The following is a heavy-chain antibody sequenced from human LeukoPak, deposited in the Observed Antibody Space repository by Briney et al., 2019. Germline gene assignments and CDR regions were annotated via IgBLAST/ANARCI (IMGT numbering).Heavy chain of an antibody. V-gene: IGHV3-23*01. CDR1: EFAFSTYV. CDR2: LTGSGLST. CDR3: AKDLLGATGFFDY. Sequence: GGSLRLSCAASEFAFSTYVMSWVRQAPGKGLEWVSGLTGSGLSTYYADSVKGRFTISRDNSKNILCLQMNSLRADDTAVYFCAKDLLGATGFFDYWGQGTLVTVSS. J-gene: IGHJ4*02. D-gene: IGHD1-26*01.